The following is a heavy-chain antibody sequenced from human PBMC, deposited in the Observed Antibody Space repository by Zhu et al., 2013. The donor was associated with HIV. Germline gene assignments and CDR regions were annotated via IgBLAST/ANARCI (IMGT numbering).Heavy chain of an antibody. D-gene: IGHD3-22*01. CDR2: IIPILGIA. CDR1: GGTFSSYT. Sequence: QVQLVQSGAEVKKPGSSVKVSCKASGGTFSSYTISWVRQAPGQGLEWMGRIIPILGIANYAQKFQGRVTITADKSTSTAYMELSSLRSEDTAVYYCARDMYYYDSSGYFDAFDIWGQGTMVTVSS. J-gene: IGHJ3*02. V-gene: IGHV1-69*08. CDR3: ARDMYYYDSSGYFDAFDI.